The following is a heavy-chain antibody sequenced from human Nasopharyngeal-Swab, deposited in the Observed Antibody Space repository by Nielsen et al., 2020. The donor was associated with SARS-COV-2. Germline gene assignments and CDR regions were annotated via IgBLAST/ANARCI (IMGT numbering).Heavy chain of an antibody. CDR2: IKSRADGGTT. CDR3: ADGGLNWVDP. V-gene: IGHV3-15*07. CDR1: GFAFIDYS. D-gene: IGHD3-10*01. J-gene: IGHJ5*02. Sequence: GESLKISCAASGFAFIDYSMDWVRQAPGRGLEWVGRIKSRADGGTTDYAAPVQGRFTISRDDSKNTVYLQMDSLTTEDSGMYHCADGGLNWVDPWGQGTLVTVSS.